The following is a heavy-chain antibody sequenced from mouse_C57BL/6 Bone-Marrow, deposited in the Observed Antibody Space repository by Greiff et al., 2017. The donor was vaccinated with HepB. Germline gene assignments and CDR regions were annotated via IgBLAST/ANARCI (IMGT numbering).Heavy chain of an antibody. CDR1: GYTFTSYW. V-gene: IGHV1-69*01. CDR2: IDPSDSYT. CDR3: ARRLYKDY. J-gene: IGHJ2*01. D-gene: IGHD1-2*01. Sequence: QVQLQQPGAELVMPGASVKLSCKASGYTFTSYWMHWVKQRPGQGLEWIGEIDPSDSYTNYNQKFKGKSTLTVDKSSSTAYMQLSSLTSEDSAVYYCARRLYKDYWGQGTTLTVSS.